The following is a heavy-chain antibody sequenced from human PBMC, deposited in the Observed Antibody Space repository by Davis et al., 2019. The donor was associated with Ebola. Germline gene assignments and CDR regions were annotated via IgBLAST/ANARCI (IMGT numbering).Heavy chain of an antibody. CDR3: STDPARGY. CDR1: DFNFGDST. J-gene: IGHJ4*02. Sequence: PGGSLRLSCATIDFNFGDSTISWVRQAPGKGLEWVAFIRSKTFGGTAEYAASVDGRFTVSRDDSNNIAYLQLNSLKSEDTAVYYCSTDPARGYWGQGTLVNVSS. V-gene: IGHV3-49*04. CDR2: IRSKTFGGTA.